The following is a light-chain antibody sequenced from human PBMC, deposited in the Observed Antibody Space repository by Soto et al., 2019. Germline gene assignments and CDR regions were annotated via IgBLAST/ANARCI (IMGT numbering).Light chain of an antibody. CDR3: VLYMDSGSPVV. V-gene: IGLV8-61*01. CDR2: NTK. J-gene: IGLJ2*01. Sequence: QTVVTQEPSLSVSPGGTVTLTCGLSSGSVSINHYPCWYHQTPGQAPRTLIYNTKTRSSGVPERFSGSILGNKAALTITGAQADDECDYCCVLYMDSGSPVVFGGGTKVTVL. CDR1: SGSVSINHY.